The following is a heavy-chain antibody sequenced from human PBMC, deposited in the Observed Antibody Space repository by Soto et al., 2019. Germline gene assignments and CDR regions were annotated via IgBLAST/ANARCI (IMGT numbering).Heavy chain of an antibody. CDR3: AREQQLVRFDY. CDR2: INHSGST. J-gene: IGHJ4*02. CDR1: GGSFSGYY. Sequence: SETLSLTCAVYGGSFSGYYWSWIRQPPGKGLEWIGEINHSGSTNYNPSLKSRVTISVDPSKNQFSLKLSSVTAADTAVYYCAREQQLVRFDYWGQGTLVTVSS. V-gene: IGHV4-34*01. D-gene: IGHD6-13*01.